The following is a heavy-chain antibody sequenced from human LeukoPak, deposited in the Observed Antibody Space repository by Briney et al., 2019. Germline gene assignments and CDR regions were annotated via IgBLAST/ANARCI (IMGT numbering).Heavy chain of an antibody. CDR1: GFTFSSYS. CDR2: ISSSSSYI. Sequence: PGGSLRLSCAASGFTFSSYSMNWVRQAPRKGLAWVSSISSSSSYIYYADSVKGRFTISRDNAENSLYLQMNILSAEDTGANYGAREATVSYFYGGQGNLVTVSS. V-gene: IGHV3-21*01. CDR3: AREATVSYFY. D-gene: IGHD1-26*01. J-gene: IGHJ4*02.